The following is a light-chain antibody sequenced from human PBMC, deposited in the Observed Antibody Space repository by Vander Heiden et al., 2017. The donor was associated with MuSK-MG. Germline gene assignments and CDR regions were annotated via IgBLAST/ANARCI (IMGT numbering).Light chain of an antibody. CDR1: SSDVGSYNL. CDR2: EGS. CDR3: CSYADTNTFV. Sequence: QSALTQPASVSGSPGQSITISCTGTSSDVGSYNLVSWYQHHPGKAPKLMIYEGSARPSGVSNRFSGSKSGNTASLTISGLQAEDEADYYCCSYADTNTFVFGGGTKLTVL. J-gene: IGLJ3*02. V-gene: IGLV2-23*01.